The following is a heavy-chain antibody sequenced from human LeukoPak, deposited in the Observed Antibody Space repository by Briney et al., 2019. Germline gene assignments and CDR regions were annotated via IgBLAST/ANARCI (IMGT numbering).Heavy chain of an antibody. CDR2: IIPIFGTA. CDR1: GYTFTSYG. D-gene: IGHD2-2*01. V-gene: IGHV1-69*13. CDR3: ARAGDIVVVPAAPPGRNDAFDI. J-gene: IGHJ3*02. Sequence: GASVKVSCKASGYTFTSYGISWVRQAPGQGLEWMGGIIPIFGTANYAQKFQGRVTITADESTSTAYMELSSLRSEDTAVYYCARAGDIVVVPAAPPGRNDAFDIWGQGTMVTVSS.